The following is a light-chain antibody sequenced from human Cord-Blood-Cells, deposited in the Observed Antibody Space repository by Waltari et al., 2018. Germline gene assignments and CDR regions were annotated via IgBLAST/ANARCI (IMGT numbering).Light chain of an antibody. J-gene: IGKJ2*01. V-gene: IGKV3-20*01. Sequence: EIVLTQSPGTLSLSPGESATLSCRASQSVSSSYLAWYQQKPGQAPRLLIDGASSRATGIPDRFSGSGSGTDFTLTISRLEPEDFAVYYCQQYGSSPYTFGQGTKLEIK. CDR2: GAS. CDR1: QSVSSSY. CDR3: QQYGSSPYT.